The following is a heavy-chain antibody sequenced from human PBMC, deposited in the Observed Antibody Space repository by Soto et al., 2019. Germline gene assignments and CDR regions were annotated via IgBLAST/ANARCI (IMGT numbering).Heavy chain of an antibody. V-gene: IGHV1-46*03. J-gene: IGHJ6*03. Sequence: ASVKVSCKASGYTFTSYYMHWVRQAPGQGLEWMGIINPSGGSTSYAQKFQGRVTMTRDTSTSTVYMELSSLRSEDTAVYYCARDREPRVVKEPYYYYMDVWGKGTTVTVSS. CDR3: ARDREPRVVKEPYYYYMDV. CDR1: GYTFTSYY. CDR2: INPSGGST. D-gene: IGHD3-3*01.